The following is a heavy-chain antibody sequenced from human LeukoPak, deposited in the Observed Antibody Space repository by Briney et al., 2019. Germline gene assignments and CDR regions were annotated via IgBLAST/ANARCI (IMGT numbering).Heavy chain of an antibody. CDR2: SSAYNGKT. J-gene: IGHJ4*02. D-gene: IGHD3-3*01. Sequence: ASVKVSCKASGYTFTSYGISWVRQTPGQGREWMGWSSAYNGKTNYAQKLQGRVTMTTDTSTSTAYMELRSLRSDDTAVYYCVRDRPTVFGVAPPFDYWGQGTLVTVSS. V-gene: IGHV1-18*01. CDR1: GYTFTSYG. CDR3: VRDRPTVFGVAPPFDY.